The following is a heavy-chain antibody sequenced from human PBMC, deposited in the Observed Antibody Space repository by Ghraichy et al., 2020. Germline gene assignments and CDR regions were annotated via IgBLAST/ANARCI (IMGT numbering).Heavy chain of an antibody. CDR1: GFSLSTSGEC. Sequence: SGPTLVKPTQTLTLTCTVSGFSLSTSGECVGWIRQTPDKALEWLVNIYWDDDKRYNPSLENRLTVTKDTSKDQVVLTMTNMDPADTATYYCAHYPHGSGWWYAFDVWGQGTMVTVSS. D-gene: IGHD6-19*01. J-gene: IGHJ3*01. CDR3: AHYPHGSGWWYAFDV. V-gene: IGHV2-5*02. CDR2: IYWDDDK.